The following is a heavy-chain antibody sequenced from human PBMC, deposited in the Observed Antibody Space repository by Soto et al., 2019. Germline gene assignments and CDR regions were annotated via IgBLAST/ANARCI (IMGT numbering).Heavy chain of an antibody. CDR3: ARDRVTMVRGVIITREGFDY. CDR2: ISYDGSNK. Sequence: QVQLVESGGGVVQPGRSLRLSCAASGFTFSSYAMHWVRQAPGKGLEWVAVISYDGSNKYYADSVKGRFTISRDNSKNTLYLQMTSRIAEDTAVYYCARDRVTMVRGVIITREGFDYWGQGTLVTVSS. V-gene: IGHV3-30-3*01. D-gene: IGHD3-10*01. CDR1: GFTFSSYA. J-gene: IGHJ4*02.